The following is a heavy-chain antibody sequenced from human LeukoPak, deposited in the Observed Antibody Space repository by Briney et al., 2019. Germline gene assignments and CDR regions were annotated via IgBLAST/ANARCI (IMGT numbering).Heavy chain of an antibody. D-gene: IGHD5-24*01. CDR1: GFTFSNAW. Sequence: GGSLRLSCAASGFTFSNAWMSWVRQAPGKGLEWVANIKFDGNEKYYVDSVKGRFTISRDNAKNSLYLQMNSLRAEDTAIYYCARLDEAFDNWGQGTVVTVSS. CDR2: IKFDGNEK. V-gene: IGHV3-7*01. J-gene: IGHJ4*02. CDR3: ARLDEAFDN.